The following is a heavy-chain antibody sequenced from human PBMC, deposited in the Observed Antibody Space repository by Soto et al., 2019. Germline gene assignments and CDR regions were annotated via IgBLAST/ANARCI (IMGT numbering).Heavy chain of an antibody. D-gene: IGHD3-22*01. CDR1: GFTFSSYW. CDR3: ARTQGYYYDSSGYYRY. Sequence: EVQLVESGGGLVQPGGSLRLSCAASGFTFSSYWMSWVRQAPGKGLEWVANIKQDGSEKYYVDSVKGRFTISRDNAKNSLYLQMNSLRAEDTAVYYCARTQGYYYDSSGYYRYWGQGTLVTVSS. CDR2: IKQDGSEK. V-gene: IGHV3-7*03. J-gene: IGHJ4*02.